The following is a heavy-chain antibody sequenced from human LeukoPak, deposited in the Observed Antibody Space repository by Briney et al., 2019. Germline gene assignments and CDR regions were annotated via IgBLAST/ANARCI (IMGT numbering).Heavy chain of an antibody. V-gene: IGHV4-34*01. D-gene: IGHD6-19*01. Sequence: SETLSLTCSVSGGSISNFYWSWIRQPPGKGLEWIGEINHSGSTNYNPSLKSRVTISVDTPKNQFSLKLSSVTAADTAVYYCATRYSSGWFFDYWGQGTLVTVSS. CDR2: INHSGST. J-gene: IGHJ4*02. CDR3: ATRYSSGWFFDY. CDR1: GGSISNFY.